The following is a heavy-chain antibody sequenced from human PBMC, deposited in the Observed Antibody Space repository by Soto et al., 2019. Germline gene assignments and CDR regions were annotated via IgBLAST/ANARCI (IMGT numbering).Heavy chain of an antibody. Sequence: PGGSLGLSCAASGFTFSSYGMHWVRQAPGKGLEWVAVIWYDGSNKYYADSVKGRFTISRDNSKNTLYLQMNSLRAEDTAVYYCARDMAGGYGKAYYYYYGMDVWGQGTTVTVSS. CDR2: IWYDGSNK. CDR1: GFTFSSYG. D-gene: IGHD5-18*01. CDR3: ARDMAGGYGKAYYYYYGMDV. J-gene: IGHJ6*02. V-gene: IGHV3-33*01.